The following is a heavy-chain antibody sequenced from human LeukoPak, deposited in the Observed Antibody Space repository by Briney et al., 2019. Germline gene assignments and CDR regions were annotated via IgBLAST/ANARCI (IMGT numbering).Heavy chain of an antibody. D-gene: IGHD6-19*01. CDR3: AREWAVAGSAFDI. CDR1: GGSISSSNW. CDR2: IYHSGST. J-gene: IGHJ3*02. V-gene: IGHV4-4*02. Sequence: PSGTLSLTCAVSGGSISSSNWWSWVRQPPGTGLEWIGEIYHSGSTNYNPPLKSRVTISVDKSKNQFSLKLSSVTAADTAVYYCAREWAVAGSAFDIWGQGTMVTVSS.